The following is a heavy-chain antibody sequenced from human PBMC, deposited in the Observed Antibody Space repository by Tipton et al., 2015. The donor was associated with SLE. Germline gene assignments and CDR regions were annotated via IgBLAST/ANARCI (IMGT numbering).Heavy chain of an antibody. Sequence: TLSLTCTVSGGSISSYYWSWIRQPPGKGLEWIGYIYYSGSTNYNPSLKSRVTISVDTSKNQFSLKLSSVTAADTAVYYCARVNGELGISDYWGQGTLVTVS. CDR1: GGSISSYY. J-gene: IGHJ4*02. D-gene: IGHD7-27*01. CDR3: ARVNGELGISDY. CDR2: IYYSGST. V-gene: IGHV4-59*12.